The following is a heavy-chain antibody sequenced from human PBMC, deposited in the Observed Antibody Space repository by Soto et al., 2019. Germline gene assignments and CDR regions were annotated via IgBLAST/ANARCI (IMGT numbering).Heavy chain of an antibody. J-gene: IGHJ6*02. CDR3: ARHGRGWHTPYYYYGMDV. D-gene: IGHD6-19*01. V-gene: IGHV4-39*01. CDR2: IYYSGST. CDR1: SGSISSSTYY. Sequence: QLQLQESGPALVKSSETLSLTCTVSSGSISSSTYYWAWIRQPPGKGLEWIGNIYYSGSTYYNPSLKSRVTISIDTSKNQFSLKLYAVTAADTAVFYCARHGRGWHTPYYYYGMDVWGQGTTVTVSS.